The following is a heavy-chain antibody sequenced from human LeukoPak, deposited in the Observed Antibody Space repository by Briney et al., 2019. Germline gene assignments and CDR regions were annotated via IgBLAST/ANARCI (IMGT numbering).Heavy chain of an antibody. J-gene: IGHJ5*01. Sequence: PGGSLRRSCAASGFTFSNFAIHWVRQAPGKGLEFVSAISSSGDSTFYANSVKGRFTISRDNSKNTMYLQMGSLRPEDMAVYYCARRGEFSSSPFDFWGQGTLVTVSS. D-gene: IGHD6-6*01. CDR2: ISSSGDST. CDR1: GFTFSNFA. CDR3: ARRGEFSSSPFDF. V-gene: IGHV3-64*01.